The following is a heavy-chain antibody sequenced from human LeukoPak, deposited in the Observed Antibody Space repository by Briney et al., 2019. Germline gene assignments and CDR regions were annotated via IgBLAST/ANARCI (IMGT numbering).Heavy chain of an antibody. CDR2: FKTNSGQV. D-gene: IGHD4-11*01. J-gene: IGHJ4*02. V-gene: IGHV3-53*01. CDR3: ARSVPDYTRFGY. CDR1: GFIVSSNY. Sequence: GGSLRLSCAASGFIVSSNYISWVRQAPGKGLEWVSTFKTNSGQVYHAESVRGRFTISRDNSKNTVYLQMSSLRAEDTALYYCARSVPDYTRFGYWGQGALVTVSP.